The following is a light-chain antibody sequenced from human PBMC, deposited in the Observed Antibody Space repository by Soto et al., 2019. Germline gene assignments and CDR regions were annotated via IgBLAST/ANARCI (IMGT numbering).Light chain of an antibody. CDR1: QSVLYSSNNKSY. CDR3: QQYYSTPHT. Sequence: DIVMTQSPDSLAVSLGERATINCKSSQSVLYSSNNKSYLAWYQQKPGQPPKLLIYWASTRESGVPDRFSGSGSGTDFTLTISSLQAEDVAVYYCQQYYSTPHTFGGGTKVEIK. J-gene: IGKJ4*01. CDR2: WAS. V-gene: IGKV4-1*01.